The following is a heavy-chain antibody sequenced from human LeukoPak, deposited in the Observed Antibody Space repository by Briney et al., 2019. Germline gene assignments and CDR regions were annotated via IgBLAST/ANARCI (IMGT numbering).Heavy chain of an antibody. Sequence: GGSLRLSCAASGFTFSSYGMHWVRQAPGKGLEWVAVIWYDGSNKYYADSAKGRFTISRDNSKNTLYLQMNSLRPEDTAVYYCAKGTIAAAEENFDYWGQGTLVTVSS. CDR3: AKGTIAAAEENFDY. D-gene: IGHD6-13*01. CDR1: GFTFSSYG. V-gene: IGHV3-30*02. J-gene: IGHJ4*02. CDR2: IWYDGSNK.